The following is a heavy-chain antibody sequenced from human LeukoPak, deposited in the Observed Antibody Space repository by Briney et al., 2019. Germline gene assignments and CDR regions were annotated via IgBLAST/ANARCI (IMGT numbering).Heavy chain of an antibody. CDR3: ARLKGSGVFDY. V-gene: IGHV1-69*05. CDR2: IIPIFGTA. D-gene: IGHD2-15*01. CDR1: GGTFSSYA. Sequence: ASVKVSCKASGGTFSSYAISWVRQAPGQGLEWMGRIIPIFGTANYAQKFQGRVTITTDESTSTAYMELSSLRSEDTAVYYYARLKGSGVFDYWGQGTLVTVSS. J-gene: IGHJ4*02.